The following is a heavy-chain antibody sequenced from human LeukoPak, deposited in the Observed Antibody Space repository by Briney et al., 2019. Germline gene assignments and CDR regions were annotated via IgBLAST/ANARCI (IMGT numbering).Heavy chain of an antibody. Sequence: GGSLRLSCVASGFAFSNYWLHWVRQAPGKGLVWVARINTHGSSTNYADSVKGRFTISRDNAKNTLYLQMTSLSAEDTAVYYALAGYYYYYMDVWGKGTTVTVSS. V-gene: IGHV3-74*01. CDR1: GFAFSNYW. D-gene: IGHD6-13*01. CDR3: LAGYYYYYMDV. J-gene: IGHJ6*03. CDR2: INTHGSST.